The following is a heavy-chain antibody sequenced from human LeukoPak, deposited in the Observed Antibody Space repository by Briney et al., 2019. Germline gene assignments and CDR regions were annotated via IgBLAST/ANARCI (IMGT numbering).Heavy chain of an antibody. D-gene: IGHD6-19*01. CDR2: ISAYNGNT. V-gene: IGHV1-18*01. CDR3: ARELSVHLRYNSGSYFDY. CDR1: GYTFTSYG. Sequence: GASVTVSCTASGYTFTSYGISWVRQAPGQGLEWMGWISAYNGNTNYAQKLQGRVTMTTDTSTSTAYMELRSLRSDDTAVYFCARELSVHLRYNSGSYFDYWGQGTLVTVSS. J-gene: IGHJ4*02.